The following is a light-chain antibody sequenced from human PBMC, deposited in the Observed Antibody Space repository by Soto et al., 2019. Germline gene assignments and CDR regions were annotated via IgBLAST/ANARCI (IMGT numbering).Light chain of an antibody. CDR1: SSDVGGYNY. Sequence: QSALTQPASVSGSPGQSITISCTGTSSDVGGYNYVSWYQHHPGKAPKLMIYEVSNRPSGVSNRFSGSKSDNTASLTISGLQAEDEADYYCSSYTSSAGVFGGGTKLTFL. CDR3: SSYTSSAGV. J-gene: IGLJ3*02. V-gene: IGLV2-14*01. CDR2: EVS.